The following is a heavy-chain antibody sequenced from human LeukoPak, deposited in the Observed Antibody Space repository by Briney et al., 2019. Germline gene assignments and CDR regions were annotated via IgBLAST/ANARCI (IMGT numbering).Heavy chain of an antibody. CDR3: ARHERDASLDYALDI. J-gene: IGHJ3*02. CDR2: IYYSGST. Sequence: PSETLSLTCTVSGGSVSSDSYFWTWIRQPPGKGLEWFGYIYYSGSTNYNPSLKSRVIILVDTSKNQFSLKLSSVTAADTAVYYCARHERDASLDYALDIWGQGTMVTVSS. CDR1: GGSVSSDSYF. V-gene: IGHV4-61*01. D-gene: IGHD3/OR15-3a*01.